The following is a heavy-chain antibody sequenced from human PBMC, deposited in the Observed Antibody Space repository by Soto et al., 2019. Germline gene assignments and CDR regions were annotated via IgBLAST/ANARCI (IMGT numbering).Heavy chain of an antibody. CDR1: GGSFSGYY. J-gene: IGHJ4*02. Sequence: QVQLQQWGAGLLKPSETLSLTCAVYGGSFSGYYWSWIRQPPGKGLEWIGEINHSGSTNYNPSLKRRVTISHDPSKNQFSLKLSSVTAADTAVYYWARGQDYGGNSSNDYWGQGTLVTVSS. V-gene: IGHV4-34*01. CDR3: ARGQDYGGNSSNDY. D-gene: IGHD4-17*01. CDR2: INHSGST.